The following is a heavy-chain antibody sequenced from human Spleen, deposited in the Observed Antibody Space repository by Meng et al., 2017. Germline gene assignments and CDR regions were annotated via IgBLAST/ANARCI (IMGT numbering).Heavy chain of an antibody. CDR1: GFTFSDYY. CDR3: ATGNVVTFDY. J-gene: IGHJ4*02. CDR2: ISGTGDKI. D-gene: IGHD2/OR15-2a*01. V-gene: IGHV3-11*01. Sequence: QVQLVESGGGLVKPGGSLRLSCAASGFTFSDYYMSWIRQAPGKGLEWVSYISGTGDKIYYTDSVKGRFTISRDNAKNSLNLQMNSLRAEDTAIYYCATGNVVTFDYWGRGTLVTVSS.